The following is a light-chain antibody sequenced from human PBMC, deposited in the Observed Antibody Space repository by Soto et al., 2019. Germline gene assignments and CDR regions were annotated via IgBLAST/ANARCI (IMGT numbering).Light chain of an antibody. Sequence: EIVLTQSPATLSSFPGERSTLSCRASRSVTNNYLAWHQQKPGQAPRLLIYDASNRATGIPARFSGSGSGTDFTLTISSLEPEDFAVYYCQQRSNWPRTFGQGTKV. CDR3: QQRSNWPRT. J-gene: IGKJ1*01. CDR1: RSVTNNY. CDR2: DAS. V-gene: IGKV3-11*01.